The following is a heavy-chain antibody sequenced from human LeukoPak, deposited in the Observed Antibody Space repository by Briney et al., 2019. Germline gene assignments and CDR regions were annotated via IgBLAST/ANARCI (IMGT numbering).Heavy chain of an antibody. CDR2: ISYDGSNK. D-gene: IGHD3-22*01. CDR1: GFTFSSYA. CDR3: AKVGPETYYYDSSGYYSD. J-gene: IGHJ4*02. Sequence: GGSLRLSCAASGFTFSSYAMHWVRQAPGKGLEWVAVISYDGSNKYYADSVKGRFTISRDNSKNTLYLQMNSLRAEDTAVYYCAKVGPETYYYDSSGYYSDWGQGTLVTVSS. V-gene: IGHV3-30*04.